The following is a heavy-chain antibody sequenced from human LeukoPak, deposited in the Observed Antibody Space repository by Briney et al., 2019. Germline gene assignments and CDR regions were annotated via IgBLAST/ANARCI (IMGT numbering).Heavy chain of an antibody. D-gene: IGHD2-15*01. CDR2: INPNSGGT. V-gene: IGHV1-2*02. CDR1: GYTFTGYY. Sequence: GASVKVSCKASGYTFTGYYMHWVRQAPGQGLEWMGWINPNSGGTNYAQKFQGRVTMTRDTFISTAYMELSRLRSDDTAVYYCAREESSTGVVVAATAYWGQGTLVTVSS. J-gene: IGHJ4*02. CDR3: AREESSTGVVVAATAY.